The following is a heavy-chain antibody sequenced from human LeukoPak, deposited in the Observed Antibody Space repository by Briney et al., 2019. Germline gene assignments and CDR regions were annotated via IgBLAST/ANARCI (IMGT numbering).Heavy chain of an antibody. CDR2: IKNDGSES. D-gene: IGHD6-19*01. CDR3: AKNNGWFHLAQ. V-gene: IGHV3-7*03. CDR1: GFNFRDHW. J-gene: IGHJ4*02. Sequence: QLGGSLRLSCAVSGFNFRDHWMDWVRQAPGKGLEWVGYIKNDGSESYYVDSLKGRFSISRDNTNNALYLQMNSLRVEDTAVYYCAKNNGWFHLAQWGQGTLVTVSS.